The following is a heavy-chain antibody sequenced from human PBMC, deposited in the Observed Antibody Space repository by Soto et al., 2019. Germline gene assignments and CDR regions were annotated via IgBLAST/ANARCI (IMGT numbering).Heavy chain of an antibody. CDR1: GFTFSSYA. CDR2: ITGSAYST. D-gene: IGHD3-16*01. J-gene: IGHJ4*02. V-gene: IGHV3-23*01. Sequence: EVQLLESGGGLVQPGGSLRLSCAASGFTFSSYAMSWVRQAPGKGLEWVSGITGSAYSTYYADSMKGRFTISRDNSKNTLYLQMNSLRAEDTAVFYCAKPVTFAGAKYFDCWGRGTLVTVSS. CDR3: AKPVTFAGAKYFDC.